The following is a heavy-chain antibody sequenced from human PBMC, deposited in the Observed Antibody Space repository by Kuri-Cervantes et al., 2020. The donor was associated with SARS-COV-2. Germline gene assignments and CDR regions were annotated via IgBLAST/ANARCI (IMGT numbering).Heavy chain of an antibody. D-gene: IGHD3-22*01. CDR3: ARGRNYYDSSGYFYYFDY. CDR1: GGSFSGYY. Sequence: GSLRLSCAVYGGSFSGYYWSWIRQPPGKGLEWIGEINHSGSTNHNPSLKSRVTISVDTSKNQFSLKLSSVTAADTAVYYCARGRNYYDSSGYFYYFDYWGQGTLVTVSP. J-gene: IGHJ4*02. V-gene: IGHV4-34*01. CDR2: INHSGST.